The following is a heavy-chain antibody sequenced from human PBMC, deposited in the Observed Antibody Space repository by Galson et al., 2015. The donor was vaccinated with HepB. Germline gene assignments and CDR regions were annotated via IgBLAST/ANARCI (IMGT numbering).Heavy chain of an antibody. Sequence: SVKVSCKASAFTLSNHFIHWVRQAPGQGLEWMAWINPNNGATRYSKNFQGRVTVTRDTTDNAAYLELSSLTSDDTAAYYCARTMWDVPYCSRVSRYAFDIWGRGTMVTVSS. CDR2: INPNNGAT. D-gene: IGHD2-15*01. CDR1: AFTLSNHF. V-gene: IGHV1-2*02. CDR3: ARTMWDVPYCSRVSRYAFDI. J-gene: IGHJ3*02.